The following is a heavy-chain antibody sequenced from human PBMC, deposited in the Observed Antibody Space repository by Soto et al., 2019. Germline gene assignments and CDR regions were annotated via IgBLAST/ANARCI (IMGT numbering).Heavy chain of an antibody. Sequence: GESLKISCQCSGYRFTTYWIALVSRLPGKGLDWMGIIHPGDSDTRYSPSFQGQVTISADKSISTAYLQWSSLKASDTAVYYCARHAIVVTGPLYNWVQGTLVTVSS. D-gene: IGHD3-22*01. CDR1: GYRFTTYW. J-gene: IGHJ4*02. CDR2: IHPGDSDT. CDR3: ARHAIVVTGPLYN. V-gene: IGHV5-51*01.